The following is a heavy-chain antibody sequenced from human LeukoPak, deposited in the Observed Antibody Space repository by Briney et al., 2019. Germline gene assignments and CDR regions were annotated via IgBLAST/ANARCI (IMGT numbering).Heavy chain of an antibody. CDR1: GFTVSSNY. Sequence: GGSLRLSCAASGFTVSSNYMSWVRQAPGKGLEWVSVIYSGGSTYYADSVKGRFTISRDNSKNTLYLQMNSLRAEDTAVYYCARESGRSYSPDFDYWGQGTLVTVSS. CDR2: IYSGGST. CDR3: ARESGRSYSPDFDY. J-gene: IGHJ4*02. V-gene: IGHV3-66*02. D-gene: IGHD1-26*01.